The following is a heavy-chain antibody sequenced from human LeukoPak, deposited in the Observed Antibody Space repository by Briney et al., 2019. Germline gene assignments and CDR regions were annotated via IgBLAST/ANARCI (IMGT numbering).Heavy chain of an antibody. CDR2: IYYSGST. D-gene: IGHD1/OR15-1a*01. CDR3: ARNKIDRLVNWFDH. V-gene: IGHV4-30-4*01. J-gene: IGHJ5*02. CDR1: GGSISSGDYY. Sequence: NASETLSLTCTVSGGSISSGDYYWSWIRQPPGKGLEWIGYIYYSGSTYYNPSLKSRVTISVDTSKNQFSLKLSSVTAADTAVYYCARNKIDRLVNWFDHWGQGTLVTVSS.